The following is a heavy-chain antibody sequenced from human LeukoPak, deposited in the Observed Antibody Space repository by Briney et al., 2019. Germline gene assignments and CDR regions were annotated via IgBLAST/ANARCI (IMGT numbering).Heavy chain of an antibody. CDR2: IIPIFGTA. D-gene: IGHD1-26*01. CDR1: GGTFSSYA. V-gene: IGHV1-69*05. CDR3: ASRPKLGRVGANTGHLYYYYYMDV. Sequence: AASVKVSCKASGGTFSSYAISWVRQAPGQGLEWMGGIIPIFGTANYAQKFQGRVTITTDESTSTAYMELSSLRSEDTAVYYCASRPKLGRVGANTGHLYYYYYMDVWGKGTTVTVSS. J-gene: IGHJ6*03.